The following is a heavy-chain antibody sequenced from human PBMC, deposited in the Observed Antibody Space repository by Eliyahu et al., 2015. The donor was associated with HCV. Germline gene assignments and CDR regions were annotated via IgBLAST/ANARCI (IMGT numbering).Heavy chain of an antibody. CDR2: ISYDGTNK. CDR1: AFTFSSXG. J-gene: IGHJ3*02. D-gene: IGHD2-2*02. CDR3: ARGQYCGSTRCYTDAFDI. Sequence: QVQLVESGGGVVQPGKSLRLSCAASAFTFSSXGMHWVRQAPGNGLEWVAVISYDGTNKYYADSVKGRFTISRDNSKNTLYLQMNSLRAEDTAVYYCARGQYCGSTRCYTDAFDIWGQGTLVTVSS. V-gene: IGHV3-30-3*01.